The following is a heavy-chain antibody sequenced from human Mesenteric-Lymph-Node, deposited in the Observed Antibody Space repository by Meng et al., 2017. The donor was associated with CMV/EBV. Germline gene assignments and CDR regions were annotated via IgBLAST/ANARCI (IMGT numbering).Heavy chain of an antibody. Sequence: FDDYGMSWVRQAPGKGLEWVSGINWNGGSTGYADSVRGRFTISRDNAKNSLYLQMNSLRAEDTALYYCARVDRDCSGGTCYWGWFDPWGQGTLVTVSS. J-gene: IGHJ5*02. D-gene: IGHD2-15*01. CDR1: FDDYG. CDR2: INWNGGST. CDR3: ARVDRDCSGGTCYWGWFDP. V-gene: IGHV3-20*03.